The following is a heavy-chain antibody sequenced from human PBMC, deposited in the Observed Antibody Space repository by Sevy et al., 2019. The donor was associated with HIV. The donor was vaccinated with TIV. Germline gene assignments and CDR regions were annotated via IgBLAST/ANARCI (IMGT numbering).Heavy chain of an antibody. CDR2: IIPIFGTA. V-gene: IGHV1-69*13. D-gene: IGHD3-10*01. Sequence: ASVKVSCKASGGTFSSYAISWVRQAPGQGLEWMGGIIPIFGTANYAQKFQGRVTITADESTSTAYMELSSLRSEDTAGYYCARGEDITMVRGVYKYYYYGMDVWGQGTTVTVSS. J-gene: IGHJ6*02. CDR1: GGTFSSYA. CDR3: ARGEDITMVRGVYKYYYYGMDV.